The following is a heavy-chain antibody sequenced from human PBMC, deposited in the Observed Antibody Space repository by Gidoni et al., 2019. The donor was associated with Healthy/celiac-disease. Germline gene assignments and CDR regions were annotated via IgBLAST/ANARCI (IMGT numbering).Heavy chain of an antibody. CDR1: GGSFSGYY. CDR3: ARRKVVRGVITGRYYGMDV. D-gene: IGHD3-10*01. Sequence: QVQLQQWGAGLLTPSETPSLTCAVSGGSFSGYYWSWIRQPPGKGLEWIGEINHSGSTNYNPSLKSRVTISVDTSKNQFSLKLSSVTAADTAVYYCARRKVVRGVITGRYYGMDVWGQGTTVTVSS. J-gene: IGHJ6*02. V-gene: IGHV4-34*01. CDR2: INHSGST.